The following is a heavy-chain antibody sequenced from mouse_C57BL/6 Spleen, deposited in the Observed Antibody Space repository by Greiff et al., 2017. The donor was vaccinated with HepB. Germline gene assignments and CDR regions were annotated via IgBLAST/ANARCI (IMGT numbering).Heavy chain of an antibody. D-gene: IGHD1-1*01. CDR3: ARQDYYGTKPSWFAY. CDR2: ISSGSSTI. V-gene: IGHV5-17*01. J-gene: IGHJ3*01. CDR1: GFTFSDYG. Sequence: EVKLMESGGGLVKPGGSLKLSCAASGFTFSDYGMHWVRQAPEKGLEWVAYISSGSSTIYYADTVKGRFTISRDNAKNTLFLQMTRLRYEDTAMYYCARQDYYGTKPSWFAYWGQGTLVTVSA.